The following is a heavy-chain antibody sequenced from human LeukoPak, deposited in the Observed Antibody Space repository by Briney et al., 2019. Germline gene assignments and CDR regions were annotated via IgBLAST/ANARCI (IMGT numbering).Heavy chain of an antibody. CDR2: ISSSSTTI. V-gene: IGHV3-48*04. CDR3: ARGFPYYFDY. CDR1: GFTFSSYS. J-gene: IGHJ4*02. Sequence: GGSLRLSCAASGFTFSSYSMMWVRQAPGKGLEWVSYISSSSTTIYYADSVKGRFTISRDNAKNSLYLQMSSLRAEDTAVYYCARGFPYYFDYWGQGTLVTVSS.